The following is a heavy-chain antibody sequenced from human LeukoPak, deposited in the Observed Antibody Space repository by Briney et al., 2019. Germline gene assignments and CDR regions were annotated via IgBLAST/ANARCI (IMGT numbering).Heavy chain of an antibody. CDR2: IYSGGST. CDR3: ARFYGDYAQAFDI. V-gene: IGHV3-53*05. D-gene: IGHD4-17*01. CDR1: GFTVSSDY. J-gene: IGHJ3*02. Sequence: GGSLRLSCAVSGFTVSSDYMSRVRQAPGKGLEWVSVIYSGGSTYYADSVKGRFTISRDNSKNTLYLQMNSLRAEDTAVYYCARFYGDYAQAFDIWGQGTMVTVSS.